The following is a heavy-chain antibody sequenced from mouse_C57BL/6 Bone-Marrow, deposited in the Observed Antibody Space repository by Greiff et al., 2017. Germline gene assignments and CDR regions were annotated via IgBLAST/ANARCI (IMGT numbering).Heavy chain of an antibody. CDR2: IWGVGST. V-gene: IGHV2-6*01. CDR3: ASDHDSAFAY. Sequence: VQLQESGPGLVAPSQSLSITCTVSGFSFTSYGVDWVRQSPGKGLEWLGVIWGVGSTNYNSALKSRLSISKDNSKSQVFLKMNSLQTDDTAMYYCASDHDSAFAYWGQGTLVTVSA. D-gene: IGHD2-12*01. J-gene: IGHJ3*01. CDR1: GFSFTSYG.